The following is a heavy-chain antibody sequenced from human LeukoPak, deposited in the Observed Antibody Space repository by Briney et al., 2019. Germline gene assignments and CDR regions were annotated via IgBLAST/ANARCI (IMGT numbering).Heavy chain of an antibody. J-gene: IGHJ6*03. Sequence: SETLSLTCTVSGGSISSYYWSWIRQPPGKGLEWIGYIYYSGSTNYNPSLKSRVTISVDTSKNQFSLKLSSVTAADTAVYYCARSVEGYCSGGSCYYYSYYMDVWGKGTTVTVSS. V-gene: IGHV4-59*01. CDR3: ARSVEGYCSGGSCYYYSYYMDV. D-gene: IGHD2-15*01. CDR1: GGSISSYY. CDR2: IYYSGST.